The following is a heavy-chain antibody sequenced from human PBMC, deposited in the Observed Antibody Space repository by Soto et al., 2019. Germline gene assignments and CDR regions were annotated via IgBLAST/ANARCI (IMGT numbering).Heavy chain of an antibody. D-gene: IGHD6-19*01. CDR3: ARHSSGWYDPGFDY. J-gene: IGHJ4*02. V-gene: IGHV3-7*01. CDR1: GFTFSSYW. Sequence: EVQLVESGGGLVQPGGSLRLSCAGSGFTFSSYWMSWVRQAPGKGLEWVANIKQDGSEKYYVDSVKGRFTISRDNAKNSLYLQMNSLRAEDTAVYYCARHSSGWYDPGFDYWGQGTLVTVSS. CDR2: IKQDGSEK.